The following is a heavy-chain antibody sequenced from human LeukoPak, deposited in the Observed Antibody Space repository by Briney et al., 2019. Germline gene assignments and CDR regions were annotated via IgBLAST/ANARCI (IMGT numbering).Heavy chain of an antibody. J-gene: IGHJ4*02. Sequence: PGGSLRLSCAASGFSVSSNYMSWVRQAPGKGLEWVSVIYSDGNIYYADSVKGRFTISRDNSKNTLYLQMNSLRAEDTAVYYCTRGPRRYLVDWGQGTLVTVSS. CDR3: TRGPRRYLVD. CDR1: GFSVSSNY. CDR2: IYSDGNI. V-gene: IGHV3-53*01.